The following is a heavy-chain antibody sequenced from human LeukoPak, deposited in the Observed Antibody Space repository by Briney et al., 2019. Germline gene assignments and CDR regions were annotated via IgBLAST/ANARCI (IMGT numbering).Heavy chain of an antibody. D-gene: IGHD6-13*01. J-gene: IGHJ6*03. CDR3: AKAFSSSWYYYYMDV. CDR2: ISGSGGST. CDR1: GFTFSSYA. V-gene: IGHV3-23*01. Sequence: GGSLRLSCAASGFTFSSYAMSWVRQAPGKGLEWVSAISGSGGSTYYADSVKGRFTISRDNSKNTLYLQMNSLRAEDTAVYYCAKAFSSSWYYYYMDVWGKGTTVTVSS.